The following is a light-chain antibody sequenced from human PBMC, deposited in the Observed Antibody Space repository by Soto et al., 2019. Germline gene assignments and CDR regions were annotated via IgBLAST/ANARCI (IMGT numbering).Light chain of an antibody. CDR1: QSISSW. CDR2: KAY. V-gene: IGKV1-5*03. CDR3: QHYNSYPWS. Sequence: DIQMTQSPSTLSASVGDRVTITCRASQSISSWLAWYQQKPGKAPKLLIYKAYSLESGVTSRFSGSGSGTEFTLTISSLQPDDFSTFYCQHYNSYPWSVGQGTKVEIK. J-gene: IGKJ1*01.